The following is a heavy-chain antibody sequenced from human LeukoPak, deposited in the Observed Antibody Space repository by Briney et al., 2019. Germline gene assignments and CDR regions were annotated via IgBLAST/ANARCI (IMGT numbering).Heavy chain of an antibody. CDR1: GYTFTSYD. V-gene: IGHV1-8*01. CDR3: ARASSAEMDYYYYYMDV. Sequence: ASVKVSCKASGYTFTSYDINWVRQATGQGLEWMGWMNPNSGNTGYAQKFQGRVTMTRNTSISTAYMELSRLRSEDTAVYYCARASSAEMDYYYYYMDVWGKGTTVTVSS. J-gene: IGHJ6*03. CDR2: MNPNSGNT. D-gene: IGHD3-22*01.